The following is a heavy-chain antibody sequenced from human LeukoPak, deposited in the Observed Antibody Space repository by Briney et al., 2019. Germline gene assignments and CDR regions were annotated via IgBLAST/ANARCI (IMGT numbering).Heavy chain of an antibody. V-gene: IGHV3-11*01. Sequence: PGGSLRLSCAASGFTFSDYYMSWIRQAPGKGLEWVSYISSSGSTIYYADSVKGRFTISRDNAKNSLYLQMNSLRAEDTAVYYCARVDGSSSRFYYYYYMDVWGKGTTVTVSS. D-gene: IGHD6-13*01. J-gene: IGHJ6*03. CDR3: ARVDGSSSRFYYYYYMDV. CDR1: GFTFSDYY. CDR2: ISSSGSTI.